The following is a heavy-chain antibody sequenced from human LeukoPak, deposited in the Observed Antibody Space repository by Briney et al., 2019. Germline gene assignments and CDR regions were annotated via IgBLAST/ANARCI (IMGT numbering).Heavy chain of an antibody. CDR3: ARDGDWAFDY. CDR1: GFTFSSSYS. CDR2: ISLTTTTV. J-gene: IGHJ4*02. D-gene: IGHD2-21*02. Sequence: GGSLRLSCAASGFTFSSSYSMNWVRQAPGKGLEWVAHISLTTTTVSYADSVKGRFTMSRDNAKNSLFLQMNSLRAEDTAVYYCARDGDWAFDYWGQGTLVTVSS. V-gene: IGHV3-48*01.